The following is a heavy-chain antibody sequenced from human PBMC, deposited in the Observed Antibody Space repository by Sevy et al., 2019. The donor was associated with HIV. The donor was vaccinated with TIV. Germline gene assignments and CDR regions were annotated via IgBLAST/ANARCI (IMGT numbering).Heavy chain of an antibody. CDR2: IRWNGGSV. V-gene: IGHV3-9*01. J-gene: IGHJ6*02. Sequence: GGSLRLSCRTFGFTFDEHAMHWVRQVPGKGLEWVSGIRWNGGSVAYADSVKGGFTISRDNTKSSLSLQMNGLRPEDTAVYYCAKSKVASVYHYYGMDVWGHGTTVTVSS. CDR3: AKSKVASVYHYYGMDV. CDR1: GFTFDEHA.